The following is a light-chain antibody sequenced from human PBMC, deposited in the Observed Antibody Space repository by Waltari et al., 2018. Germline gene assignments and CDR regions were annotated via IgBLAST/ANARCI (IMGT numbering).Light chain of an antibody. V-gene: IGLV1-36*01. CDR2: YDD. J-gene: IGLJ2*01. CDR3: AAWDDSLKVVV. Sequence: QSVLTQPPSVSEAPRQRVTISCSGSNSNTGKNAVTWFQHLPGEAPKLLIYYDDLVASGVSDRFSGSKSGTSASLAISRLQSEDEADYYCAAWDDSLKVVVFGGGTKLTVL. CDR1: NSNTGKNA.